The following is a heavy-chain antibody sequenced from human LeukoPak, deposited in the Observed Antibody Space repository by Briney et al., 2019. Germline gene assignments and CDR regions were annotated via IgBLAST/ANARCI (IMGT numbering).Heavy chain of an antibody. CDR3: TSHAAFDP. Sequence: PGGSLRLSCTASGFTFSDHAMNWVRQAPGKGLEWVGRIKSKNVGGTTDYAAPVKGRFTISRDDSKNTVYLQMNSLKIEDTAVYYCTSHAAFDPWGQGTLVTVSS. J-gene: IGHJ5*02. V-gene: IGHV3-15*01. CDR2: IKSKNVGGTT. CDR1: GFTFSDHA.